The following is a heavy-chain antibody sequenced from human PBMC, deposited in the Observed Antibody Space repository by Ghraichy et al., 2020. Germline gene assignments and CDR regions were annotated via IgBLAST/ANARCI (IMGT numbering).Heavy chain of an antibody. CDR2: IYHSGST. V-gene: IGHV4-30-2*01. D-gene: IGHD6-6*01. CDR3: AGYSSSSGWFDP. CDR1: GGSISSGAYS. J-gene: IGHJ5*02. Sequence: SETLSLTCGVSGGSISSGAYSWSWIRQPPGKGLEWIGYIYHSGSTYCNPSLKSRVTLSMDRSKNQFYLNLTSVIAADTAIYYCAGYSSSSGWFDPWGQGTPVTVSS.